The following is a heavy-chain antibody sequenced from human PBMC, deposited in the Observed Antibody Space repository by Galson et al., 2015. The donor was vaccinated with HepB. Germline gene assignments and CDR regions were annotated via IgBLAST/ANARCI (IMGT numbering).Heavy chain of an antibody. CDR1: GGTFSSYT. CDR3: ARDRGYYGSGSYYVHVWFDP. V-gene: IGHV1-69*04. Sequence: SVKVSCKASGGTFSSYTISWVRQAPGQGLEWMGRVIPILGIANYAQKFQGRVTITADKSTSTAYMELSSLRSEDTAVYYCARDRGYYGSGSYYVHVWFDPWGQGTLVTVSS. CDR2: VIPILGIA. J-gene: IGHJ5*02. D-gene: IGHD3-10*01.